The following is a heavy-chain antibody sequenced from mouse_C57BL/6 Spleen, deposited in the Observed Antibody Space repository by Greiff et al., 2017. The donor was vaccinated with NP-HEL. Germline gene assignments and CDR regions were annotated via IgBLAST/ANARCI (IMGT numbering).Heavy chain of an antibody. CDR2: INPSTGGT. D-gene: IGHD2-1*01. Sequence: EVKLQQSGPELVKPGASVKISCKASGYSFTGYYMNWVKQSPEKSLEWIGEINPSTGGTTYNQKFKAKATLTVDKSSSTAYMQLKSLTSEDSAVYYCAPTTMGYFDYWGQGTTLTVSS. CDR1: GYSFTGYY. J-gene: IGHJ2*01. V-gene: IGHV1-42*01. CDR3: APTTMGYFDY.